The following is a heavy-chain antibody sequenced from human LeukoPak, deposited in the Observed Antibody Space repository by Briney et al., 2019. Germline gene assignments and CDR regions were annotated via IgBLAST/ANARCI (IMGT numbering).Heavy chain of an antibody. CDR1: GYTFTDYW. CDR3: AKLAGAAHTWVDP. Sequence: GESLKISCEGSGYTFTDYWIGWVRQMPGKGLEWMAIIHPSDSDTRYSPSFQGQVTISADKSISTAYLQWSSLKASDTAVYYCAKLAGAAHTWVDPWGQGTLVTVSS. V-gene: IGHV5-51*01. J-gene: IGHJ5*02. D-gene: IGHD6-25*01. CDR2: IHPSDSDT.